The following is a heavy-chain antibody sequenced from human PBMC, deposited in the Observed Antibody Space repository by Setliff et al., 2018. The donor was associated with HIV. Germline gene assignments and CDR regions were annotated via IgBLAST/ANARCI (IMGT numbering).Heavy chain of an antibody. CDR1: GGSFSGYY. D-gene: IGHD3-16*02. CDR3: ARGLPGTYRYSYYYYYMDV. CDR2: INHSGST. J-gene: IGHJ6*03. Sequence: KPSETLSLTCAVYGGSFSGYYWSWIRQPPGKGLEWIGEINHSGSTNYNPSLKRRVTISIDTSKNQFSLKVSSVTAADTALYYCARGLPGTYRYSYYYYYMDVWDKGTTVTVSS. V-gene: IGHV4-34*01.